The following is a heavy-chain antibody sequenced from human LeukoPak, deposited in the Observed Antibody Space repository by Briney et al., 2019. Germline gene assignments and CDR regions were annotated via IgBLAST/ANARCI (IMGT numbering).Heavy chain of an antibody. J-gene: IGHJ6*03. CDR2: ISYDGGNK. V-gene: IGHV3-30*04. CDR3: ARGEGTSGYSYYYMDV. CDR1: GFTFNNYA. D-gene: IGHD3-10*01. Sequence: GGSLRLSCAASGFTFNNYALHWVRQAPGKGLEWVAVISYDGGNKHYADSVKGRFTISSDNSKNTLYLRMNSLRTEDTAVYYCARGEGTSGYSYYYMDVWGKGTTVTVSS.